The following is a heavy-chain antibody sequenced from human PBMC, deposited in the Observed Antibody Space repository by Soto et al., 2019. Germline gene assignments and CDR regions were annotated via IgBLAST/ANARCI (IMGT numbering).Heavy chain of an antibody. D-gene: IGHD3-9*01. CDR2: IDPSNSYT. V-gene: IGHV5-10-1*01. Sequence: GESLKISCKGSGYSFTSYWISWVRQMPGKGLEWMGRIDPSNSYTTYSPSFQGHVTISADKSISTAYLQWSSLKASDTAMYYCARLLYYXILTGYYRSSFDYGMDVWGRGTTVTVSS. CDR1: GYSFTSYW. J-gene: IGHJ6*02. CDR3: ARLLYYXILTGYYRSSFDYGMDV.